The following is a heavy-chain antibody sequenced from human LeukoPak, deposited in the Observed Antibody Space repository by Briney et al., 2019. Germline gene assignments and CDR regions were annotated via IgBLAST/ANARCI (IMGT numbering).Heavy chain of an antibody. V-gene: IGHV1-2*02. CDR3: ARVEWELPHFDY. CDR1: GYTFTGYY. Sequence: VKVSCKASGYTFTGYYMHWVRQAPGQGLEWMGWINPNSGGTNYAQKFQGRVTMTRDTSISTAYMELSRLRSDDTAVYYCARVEWELPHFDYWGQGTLVTVSS. CDR2: INPNSGGT. J-gene: IGHJ4*02. D-gene: IGHD1-26*01.